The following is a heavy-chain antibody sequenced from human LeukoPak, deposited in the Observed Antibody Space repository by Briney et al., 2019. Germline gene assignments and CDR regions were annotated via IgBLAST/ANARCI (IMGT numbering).Heavy chain of an antibody. CDR3: ARERGETTYYDFWSGHKGAFDI. J-gene: IGHJ3*02. V-gene: IGHV4-34*01. D-gene: IGHD3-3*01. CDR2: INHSGST. CDR1: GGSFSGYY. Sequence: SETLSLTCAVYGGSFSGYYWSWIRQPPGKGLEWIGEINHSGSTNYNPSLKSRVTISVDTSKNQFSLKLSSVTAADTAVYYCARERGETTYYDFWSGHKGAFDIWGQGTMVTVSS.